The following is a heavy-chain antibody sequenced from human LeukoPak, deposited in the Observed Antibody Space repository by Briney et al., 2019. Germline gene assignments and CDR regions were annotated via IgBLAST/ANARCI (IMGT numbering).Heavy chain of an antibody. D-gene: IGHD3-22*01. J-gene: IGHJ4*02. CDR1: GFTFRSYG. CDR3: AKSDSSGYYPDVIDY. Sequence: HPGGSLRLSCAASGFTFRSYGVHWVRQAPGKGLDWVAVISYDGSNKYYADSVKGRFTISRDNSKNTLYLQMNSLRAEDTAVYYCAKSDSSGYYPDVIDYWGQGTLVTVSS. CDR2: ISYDGSNK. V-gene: IGHV3-30*18.